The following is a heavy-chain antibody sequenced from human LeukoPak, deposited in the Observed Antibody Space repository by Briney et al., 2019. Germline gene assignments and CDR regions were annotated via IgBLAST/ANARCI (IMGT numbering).Heavy chain of an antibody. V-gene: IGHV1-69*13. J-gene: IGHJ5*02. Sequence: SVKVSCKASGGTFSSYAISWVRQAPGQGLEWMGGIIPIFGTANYAQKFQGRVTITADESTSTAYMELSSLRSEDTAVYYCARDPTSGGTSAWFDPWGQGTLVTVSS. D-gene: IGHD2-15*01. CDR1: GGTFSSYA. CDR3: ARDPTSGGTSAWFDP. CDR2: IIPIFGTA.